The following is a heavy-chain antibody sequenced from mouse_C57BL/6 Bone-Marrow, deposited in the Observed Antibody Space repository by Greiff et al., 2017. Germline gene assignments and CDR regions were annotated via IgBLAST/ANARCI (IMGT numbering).Heavy chain of an antibody. V-gene: IGHV1-81*01. D-gene: IGHD2-4*01. CDR3: ARWGYDYGGDY. CDR1: GYTFTSYG. Sequence: VKLMESGAELARPGASVKLSCKASGYTFTSYGISWVKQRTGQGLEWIGEIYPRSGNTYYNEKFKGKATLTADKSSSTAYMELRSLTSEDSAVYFCARWGYDYGGDYWGQGTTLTVSS. J-gene: IGHJ2*01. CDR2: IYPRSGNT.